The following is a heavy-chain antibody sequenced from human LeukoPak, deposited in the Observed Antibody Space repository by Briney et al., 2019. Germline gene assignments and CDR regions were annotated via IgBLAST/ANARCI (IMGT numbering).Heavy chain of an antibody. Sequence: SETLSLTCAVSGGSISSSNWWSWVRQPPGKGLEWIGEIYHSGSTNYNPSLKSRVTITVDKSKNQFSLKLSSVTAADTAVYYCARYGSPMGHFDYWGQGTLVTVSS. CDR1: GGSISSSNW. CDR2: IYHSGST. V-gene: IGHV4-4*02. CDR3: ARYGSPMGHFDY. J-gene: IGHJ4*02. D-gene: IGHD3-10*01.